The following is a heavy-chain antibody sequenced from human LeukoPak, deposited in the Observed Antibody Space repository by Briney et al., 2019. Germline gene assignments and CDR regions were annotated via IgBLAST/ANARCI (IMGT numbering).Heavy chain of an antibody. CDR1: GFTFSSYA. D-gene: IGHD1-26*01. CDR2: ISGSGGST. Sequence: GGSLRLSCAASGFTFSSYAMSWVRQVPGKGLEWVSGISGSGGSTYYADSVKGRFTISRDNSKNTLYLQMNSLRAEDTAVYYCAKGIVGATWDYFDYWGQGTLVTVSS. J-gene: IGHJ4*02. CDR3: AKGIVGATWDYFDY. V-gene: IGHV3-23*01.